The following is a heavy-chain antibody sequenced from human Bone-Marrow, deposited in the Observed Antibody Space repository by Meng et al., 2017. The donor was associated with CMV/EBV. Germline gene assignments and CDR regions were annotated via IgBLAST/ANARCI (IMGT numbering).Heavy chain of an antibody. CDR2: INSDGSST. D-gene: IGHD1-26*01. J-gene: IGHJ6*02. CDR3: ARDDREGSYSYYYYGMDV. V-gene: IGHV3-74*01. Sequence: GESLKISCAASGFTFDDYAMHWVRQAPGKGLVWVSRINSDGSSTSYADSVKGRFTISRDNAKNTLYLQMNSLRAEDTAVYYCARDDREGSYSYYYYGMDVWGQGTTVTVSS. CDR1: GFTFDDYA.